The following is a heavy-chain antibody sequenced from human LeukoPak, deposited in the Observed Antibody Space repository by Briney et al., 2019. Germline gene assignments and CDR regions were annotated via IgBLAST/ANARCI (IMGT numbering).Heavy chain of an antibody. CDR3: ARLYSSSSGLFDS. CDR2: IDWDDAK. CDR1: GFSLTTSGMC. Sequence: GPELVKPTQTLKLTCTFSGFSLTTSGMCVVWIRQPPGKALEWLARIDWDDAKYYSTSLKTRLTISKDTSKNQVVLTMTNMDPVDTATYYCARLYSSSSGLFDSWGQGTLVTVSS. V-gene: IGHV2-70*11. D-gene: IGHD6-6*01. J-gene: IGHJ4*02.